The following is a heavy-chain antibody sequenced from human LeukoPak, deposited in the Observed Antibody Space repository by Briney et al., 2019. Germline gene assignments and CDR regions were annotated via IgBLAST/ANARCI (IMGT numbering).Heavy chain of an antibody. Sequence: GESLQIFCKGPGYSFTSYWIGWVRQMPGKGLEWRGIIYPGDSDTRYSPSFQGQVTISADKSISTAYLQWSSLKASDTAMYYCARPDYYDSSGYYNPVYFQHWGQGTLVTVSS. CDR2: IYPGDSDT. D-gene: IGHD3-22*01. CDR1: GYSFTSYW. CDR3: ARPDYYDSSGYYNPVYFQH. J-gene: IGHJ1*01. V-gene: IGHV5-51*01.